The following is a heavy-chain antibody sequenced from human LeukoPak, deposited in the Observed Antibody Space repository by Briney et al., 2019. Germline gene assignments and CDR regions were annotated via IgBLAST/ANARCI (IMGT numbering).Heavy chain of an antibody. Sequence: GGSLRLSCAASGFTFSSYAMHWVRQAPGKGLEWVAVISYDGSNKYYADSVKGRFTISRDNSKNTLYLQMNSLRAEDTAVYYCAREAHSSSYSFLDYWGQGTLVTVSS. J-gene: IGHJ4*02. CDR1: GFTFSSYA. CDR2: ISYDGSNK. D-gene: IGHD3-22*01. CDR3: AREAHSSSYSFLDY. V-gene: IGHV3-30-3*01.